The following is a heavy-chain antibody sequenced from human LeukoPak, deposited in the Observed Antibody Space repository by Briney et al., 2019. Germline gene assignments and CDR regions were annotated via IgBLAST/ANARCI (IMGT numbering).Heavy chain of an antibody. CDR2: ISSSGSTI. CDR3: ATYQDRTGTTSPPGY. D-gene: IGHD1-1*01. V-gene: IGHV3-11*01. J-gene: IGHJ4*02. CDR1: GFTFSDYY. Sequence: KPGGSLRLSCAASGFTFSDYYMSWIRQAPGKGLEWVSYISSSGSTIYYADSVKGRFHISRDNAKNSLYLQMNSLRAEDTAVYYFATYQDRTGTTSPPGYWGQGTLVTVSS.